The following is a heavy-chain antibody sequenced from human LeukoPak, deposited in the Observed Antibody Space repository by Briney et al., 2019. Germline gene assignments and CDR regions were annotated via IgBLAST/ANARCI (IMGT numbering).Heavy chain of an antibody. CDR3: AREYFGYEIDY. D-gene: IGHD5-12*01. J-gene: IGHJ4*02. CDR1: GFTFSSYW. V-gene: IGHV3-7*01. Sequence: GGSLRLSCAASGFTFSSYWMSWVRQAPGKGLEWVANIKQDGSEKYYVGSVKGRFTISRDNAKNSLYLQMNSLRAEDTAVYYCAREYFGYEIDYWGQGTLVTVSS. CDR2: IKQDGSEK.